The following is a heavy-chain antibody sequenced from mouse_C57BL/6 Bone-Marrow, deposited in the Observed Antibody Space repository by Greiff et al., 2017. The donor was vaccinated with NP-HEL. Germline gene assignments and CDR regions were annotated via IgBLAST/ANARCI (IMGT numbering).Heavy chain of an antibody. CDR1: GYTFTDYY. Sequence: VQLQQSGAELVRPGASVKLSCKASGYTFTDYYINWVKQRPGQGLEWIARIYPGSGNTYYNEKFKGKATLTAEKSSSTAYMQLSSLTSEDSAVYFCAILTGTGGDFDYWGQGTTLTVSS. J-gene: IGHJ2*01. CDR2: IYPGSGNT. CDR3: AILTGTGGDFDY. D-gene: IGHD4-1*01. V-gene: IGHV1-76*01.